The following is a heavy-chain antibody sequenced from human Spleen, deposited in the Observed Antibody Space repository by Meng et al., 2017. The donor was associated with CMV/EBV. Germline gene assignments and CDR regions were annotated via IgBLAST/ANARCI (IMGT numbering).Heavy chain of an antibody. CDR1: GGSISSYY. V-gene: IGHV4-4*07. CDR3: ARGPPLRYFDWPSYDY. J-gene: IGHJ4*02. Sequence: VPLQESGPGLVKPSETLSLTCTVSGGSISSYYWSWIRQPAGKGLEWIGRIYTSGSTNYNPSLKSRVTMSVDTSKNQFSLKLSSVTAADTAVYYCARGPPLRYFDWPSYDYWGQGTLVTVSS. CDR2: IYTSGST. D-gene: IGHD3-9*01.